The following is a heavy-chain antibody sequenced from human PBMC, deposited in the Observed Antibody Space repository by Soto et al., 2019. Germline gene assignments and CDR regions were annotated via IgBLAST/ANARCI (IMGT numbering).Heavy chain of an antibody. CDR3: VRGECERRSFDD. D-gene: IGHD3-16*01. J-gene: IGHJ4*02. CDR2: IHSAGTT. CDR1: GDSISGHY. Sequence: QVQLRESGPGLVTPSETLSVTCTVSGDSISGHYWSWIRQPPGKGLEWIGYIHSAGTTNYNASLRSRFXLXLXXSRNVFSMRLTSLTAADTAVYYCVRGECERRSFDDWGQGTLVTVSS. V-gene: IGHV4-59*08.